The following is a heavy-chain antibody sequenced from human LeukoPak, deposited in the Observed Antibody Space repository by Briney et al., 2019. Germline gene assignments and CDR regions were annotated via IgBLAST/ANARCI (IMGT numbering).Heavy chain of an antibody. D-gene: IGHD3-3*01. J-gene: IGHJ1*01. CDR3: ARGRYDFWSGYQYFQH. Sequence: SETLSLTCAVYGGSFSGYYWSWIRQPPGKGLEWIGEINHSGSTNYNPSLKSRVTISVDTSKNQFSLKLSSVTAADTAVYYCARGRYDFWSGYQYFQHWGQGTLVTVSS. CDR1: GGSFSGYY. CDR2: INHSGST. V-gene: IGHV4-34*01.